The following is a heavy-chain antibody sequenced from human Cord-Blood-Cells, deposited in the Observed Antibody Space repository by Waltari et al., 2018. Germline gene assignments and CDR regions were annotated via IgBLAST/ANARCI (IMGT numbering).Heavy chain of an antibody. J-gene: IGHJ4*02. Sequence: EVQLVESGGGLVQPGGSLRLSCAASGFTFRSYWRSVVRQAPGKGLEWVANIKQDGSEKYYVDSVKGRFTISRDNAKNSLYLQMNSLRAEDTAVYYCARDMSSVAGLFDYWGQGTLVTVSS. CDR1: GFTFRSYW. V-gene: IGHV3-7*01. D-gene: IGHD6-19*01. CDR2: IKQDGSEK. CDR3: ARDMSSVAGLFDY.